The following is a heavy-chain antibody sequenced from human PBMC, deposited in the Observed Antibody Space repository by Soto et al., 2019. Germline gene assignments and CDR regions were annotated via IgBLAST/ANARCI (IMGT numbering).Heavy chain of an antibody. D-gene: IGHD3-22*01. J-gene: IGHJ4*02. Sequence: QVQLQESGPGLVKPSETLSLTCTVSGGSISSYYWSWIRQPPGKGLEWIGYIYYSGSTNYNPSLTSRVTISVDTSKNQFSLKLSSVTAADTAVYYCARVASNYYDSSAHFDYWGQGTLVTVSS. CDR3: ARVASNYYDSSAHFDY. V-gene: IGHV4-59*01. CDR2: IYYSGST. CDR1: GGSISSYY.